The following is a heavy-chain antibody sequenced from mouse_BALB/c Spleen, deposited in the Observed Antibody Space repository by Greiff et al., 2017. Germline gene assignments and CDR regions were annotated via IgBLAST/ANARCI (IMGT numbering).Heavy chain of an antibody. Sequence: QVQLQQPGAELVKPGASVKLSCKASGYTFTSYWMHWVKQRPGQGREWIGEINPSNGRTNYNEKFKSKATLTVDKSSSTAYMQLSSLTSEDSAVYYCARWGNYLFDYWGQGTTLTVSS. CDR1: GYTFTSYW. CDR3: ARWGNYLFDY. V-gene: IGHV1S81*02. D-gene: IGHD2-1*01. CDR2: INPSNGRT. J-gene: IGHJ2*01.